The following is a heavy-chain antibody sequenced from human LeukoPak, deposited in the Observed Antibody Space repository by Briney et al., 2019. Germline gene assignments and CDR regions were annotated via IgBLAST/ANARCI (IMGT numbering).Heavy chain of an antibody. Sequence: ASVKVSCKASGYTFTGYYMHWVRQAPGQGLEWMGWINPNSGGTNYAQKFQGRVTMTRDTSISTAYMELSRLRSDDTAVYYCARAVPHFAHYYGSGSYYNHWGQGTLVTVSS. CDR2: INPNSGGT. CDR1: GYTFTGYY. J-gene: IGHJ5*02. V-gene: IGHV1-2*02. D-gene: IGHD3-10*01. CDR3: ARAVPHFAHYYGSGSYYNH.